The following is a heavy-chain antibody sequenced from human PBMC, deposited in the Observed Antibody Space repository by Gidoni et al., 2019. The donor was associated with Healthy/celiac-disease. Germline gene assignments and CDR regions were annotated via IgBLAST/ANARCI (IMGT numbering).Heavy chain of an antibody. CDR1: GFTFSSYS. Sequence: EVQLVESGGGLVKPGGSLRLACAASGFTFSSYSMNWVRQAPGKGLEWVSSISSSSSYIYYADSVKGRFTISRDNAKNSLYLQMNSLRAEDTAVYYCARDLEGFTIADSAGGMDVWGQGTTVTVSS. CDR2: ISSSSSYI. D-gene: IGHD3-10*01. CDR3: ARDLEGFTIADSAGGMDV. J-gene: IGHJ6*02. V-gene: IGHV3-21*01.